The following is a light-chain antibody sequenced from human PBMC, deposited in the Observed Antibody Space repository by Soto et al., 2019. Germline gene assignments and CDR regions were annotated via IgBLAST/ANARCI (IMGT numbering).Light chain of an antibody. V-gene: IGLV2-14*01. CDR3: SSYTSSSIVV. CDR1: SSDVGGYNY. J-gene: IGLJ2*01. Sequence: QSVLTQPASVSGSPGQSITISCTGISSDVGGYNYVSWYQQHPGKAPKLMIYDVSNRPSGVSNRFSGSKSGNTASLTISGLQAEDEADYYCSSYTSSSIVVFGGGTKLTVL. CDR2: DVS.